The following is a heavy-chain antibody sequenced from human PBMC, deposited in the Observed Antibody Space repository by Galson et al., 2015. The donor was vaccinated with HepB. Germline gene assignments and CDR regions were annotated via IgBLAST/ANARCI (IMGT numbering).Heavy chain of an antibody. Sequence: SCKASGYTFTGYYMHWVRQAPGQGLEWMGRINPNSGGTNYAQKFQGRVTMIRDTSISTAYMELSRLRSDDTVVYYCARSQLPKRQRVEWYFDLWGRGTLVTVSS. CDR2: INPNSGGT. V-gene: IGHV1-2*05. CDR1: GYTFTGYY. D-gene: IGHD2-2*01. CDR3: ARSQLPKRQRVEWYFDL. J-gene: IGHJ2*01.